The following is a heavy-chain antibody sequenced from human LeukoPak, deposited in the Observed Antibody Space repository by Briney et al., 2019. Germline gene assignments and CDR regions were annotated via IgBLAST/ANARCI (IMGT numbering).Heavy chain of an antibody. CDR2: IIPIFGTA. CDR3: ARDRGIATRVGGLDY. CDR1: GGTFSSYA. J-gene: IGHJ4*02. V-gene: IGHV1-69*01. D-gene: IGHD6-6*01. Sequence: SVKVSCKASGGTFSSYAISWVRQAPGQGLEWMGGIIPIFGTANYAQKFQGRVTITADESTSTAYMELSSLRSEDTAVYYCARDRGIATRVGGLDYWGQGTLVTVSS.